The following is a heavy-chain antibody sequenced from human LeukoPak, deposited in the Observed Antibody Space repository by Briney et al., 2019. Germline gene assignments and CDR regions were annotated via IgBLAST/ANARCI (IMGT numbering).Heavy chain of an antibody. D-gene: IGHD6-13*01. CDR2: IYYSGST. Sequence: ASETLSLTCTVSGGSISSGGYYWSWIRQHPGKGLEWIGYIYYSGSTYYNPSLKSRVTISVDTSKNQFSLKLSSVTAADTAVYYCGGGIAAAGSFDYWGQGTLVTVSS. J-gene: IGHJ4*02. V-gene: IGHV4-31*03. CDR3: GGGIAAAGSFDY. CDR1: GGSISSGGYY.